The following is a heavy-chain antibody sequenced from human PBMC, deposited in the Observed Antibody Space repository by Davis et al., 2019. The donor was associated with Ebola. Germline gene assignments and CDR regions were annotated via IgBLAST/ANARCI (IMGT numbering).Heavy chain of an antibody. V-gene: IGHV1-3*01. J-gene: IGHJ4*02. CDR2: INAGNGNT. CDR1: GYTFTRYA. CDR3: VREGLELRFAD. Sequence: SVTVSCQASGYTFTRYAMHWLRQAPGQRPEWMGWINAGNGNTKYPQKFQGRVTMTRNTSISTAYLELNSLTSEDTAVYYCVREGLELRFADWGQGTLVTVSS. D-gene: IGHD1-7*01.